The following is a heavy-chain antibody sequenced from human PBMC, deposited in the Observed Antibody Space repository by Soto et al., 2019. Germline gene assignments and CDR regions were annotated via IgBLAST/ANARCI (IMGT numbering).Heavy chain of an antibody. J-gene: IGHJ4*02. CDR1: GFTFSSYA. Sequence: SWGSLRLSWAASGFTFSSYAMSWVRQAPGKGLEWVSAISGSGGSTYYADSVKGRFTISRDNSKNTLYLQMNSLRAEDTAVYYCAKDRITMIVEPFDYWGQGTLVTVSS. D-gene: IGHD3-22*01. CDR3: AKDRITMIVEPFDY. V-gene: IGHV3-23*01. CDR2: ISGSGGST.